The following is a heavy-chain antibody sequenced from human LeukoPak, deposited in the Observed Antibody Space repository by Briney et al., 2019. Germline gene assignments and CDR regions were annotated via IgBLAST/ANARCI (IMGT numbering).Heavy chain of an antibody. CDR3: ARGGQWLRENWFDP. V-gene: IGHV1-2*04. D-gene: IGHD3-22*01. CDR2: INPNSGGT. CDR1: GYTFTGYY. J-gene: IGHJ5*02. Sequence: ASVKVSCTASGYTFTGYYMHWVRQAPGQGLEWMGWINPNSGGTNYAQKFQGWVTMTRDTSISTAYMELSRPRSDDTAVYYCARGGQWLRENWFDPWGQGTLVTVSS.